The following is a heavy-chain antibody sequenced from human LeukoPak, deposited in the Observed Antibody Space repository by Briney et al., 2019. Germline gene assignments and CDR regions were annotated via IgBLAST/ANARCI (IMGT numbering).Heavy chain of an antibody. CDR1: GGSISSYY. V-gene: IGHV4-59*01. CDR3: ASSGWYKVPFDY. J-gene: IGHJ4*02. Sequence: SETLSLTCTVSGGSISSYYWSWLRQPPGKGLEWIGYIYYSGSTNYNPSLKSRVTISVDASKNQFSLKLSPVTAADTAVYYCASSGWYKVPFDYWGQGTLVTVSS. CDR2: IYYSGST. D-gene: IGHD6-19*01.